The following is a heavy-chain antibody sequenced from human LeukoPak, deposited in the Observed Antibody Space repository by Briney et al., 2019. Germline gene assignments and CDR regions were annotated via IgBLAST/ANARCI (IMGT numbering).Heavy chain of an antibody. Sequence: ASVKVSCKASGYTFTSYGISWVRQAPGQGLEWMGWITTCNNNTNYLQKLQGRVTITRNTSISTAYMELSSLRSEDTAVYYCARGLAGDLDYWGQGTLVTVSS. J-gene: IGHJ4*02. D-gene: IGHD6-19*01. CDR1: GYTFTSYG. CDR3: ARGLAGDLDY. CDR2: ITTCNNNT. V-gene: IGHV1-18*01.